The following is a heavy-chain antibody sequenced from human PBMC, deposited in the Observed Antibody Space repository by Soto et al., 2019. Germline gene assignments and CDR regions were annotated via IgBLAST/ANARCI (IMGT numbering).Heavy chain of an antibody. CDR3: AREKLGSGNEDAFDI. CDR1: CGSISSGGYY. D-gene: IGHD3-10*01. Sequence: SETLSLTCTVSCGSISSGGYYWSWIRQHPGKGLEWIGYIYYSGSTYYNPSLKSRVTISVDTSKNQFSLKLSSVTAAGTAVYYCAREKLGSGNEDAFDIWGQGTMVTVSS. V-gene: IGHV4-31*03. J-gene: IGHJ3*02. CDR2: IYYSGST.